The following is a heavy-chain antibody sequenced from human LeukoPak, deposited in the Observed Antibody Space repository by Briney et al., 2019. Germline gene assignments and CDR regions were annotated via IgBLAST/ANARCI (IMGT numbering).Heavy chain of an antibody. D-gene: IGHD3-10*01. V-gene: IGHV4-30-2*01. CDR1: GGSISSGGYS. Sequence: SETLSLTCAVSGGSISSGGYSWSWIRQPPGKGLEWIGYIYHSGSTYYNPSLKSRVTISVDRSKNQFSLKLSSVTAADTAVYYCARGRSGSCDYWGQGTLVTVSS. J-gene: IGHJ4*02. CDR3: ARGRSGSCDY. CDR2: IYHSGST.